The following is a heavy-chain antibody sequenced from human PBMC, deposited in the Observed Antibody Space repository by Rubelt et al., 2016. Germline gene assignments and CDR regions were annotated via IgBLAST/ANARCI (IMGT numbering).Heavy chain of an antibody. V-gene: IGHV1-46*01. J-gene: IGHJ4*02. CDR1: GYTFTSYY. Sequence: QVQLVQSGAEVTKPGASVKVSCKASGYTFTSYYMHWVRQAPGQGLAWMGIINPSVGSTSYAQKFQGRVTMTRDTSTSTVYMELSSLRAEDTAVYYCAREQETTVTIEGVLGYWGQGTLVTVSS. D-gene: IGHD4-17*01. CDR2: INPSVGST. CDR3: AREQETTVTIEGVLGY.